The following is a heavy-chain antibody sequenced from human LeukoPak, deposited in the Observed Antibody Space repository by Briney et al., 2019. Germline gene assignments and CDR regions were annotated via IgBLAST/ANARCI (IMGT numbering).Heavy chain of an antibody. D-gene: IGHD2-2*02. CDR2: IYFSGTT. CDR1: GGSIDSNNAY. CDR3: ARQIRYTYDPNWFHP. J-gene: IGHJ5*02. V-gene: IGHV4-39*01. Sequence: SETLSLTCTVSGGSIDSNNAYWAWIRQPPGKGLEWIGSIYFSGTTNYNPSLQSRVTMSVDTSRNQFSLILSSLTATDTAVYYCARQIRYTYDPNWFHPWSQGALVTVSS.